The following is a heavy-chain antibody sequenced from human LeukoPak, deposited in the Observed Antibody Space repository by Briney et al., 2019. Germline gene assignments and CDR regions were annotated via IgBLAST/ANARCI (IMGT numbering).Heavy chain of an antibody. Sequence: GGSLRLSCAASGFTFSSYAMSWVRQAPGKGLEWVSAISGSGGSTYYADSVKGRFTISRDNSKNTLYLQMNSLRAEDTAVYYCARGYYDSSGYYPYFDYWGQGTLVTVSS. J-gene: IGHJ4*02. CDR2: ISGSGGST. V-gene: IGHV3-23*01. CDR1: GFTFSSYA. D-gene: IGHD3-22*01. CDR3: ARGYYDSSGYYPYFDY.